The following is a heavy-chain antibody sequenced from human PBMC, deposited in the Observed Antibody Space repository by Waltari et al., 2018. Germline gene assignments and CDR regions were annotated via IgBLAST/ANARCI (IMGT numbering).Heavy chain of an antibody. J-gene: IGHJ6*02. V-gene: IGHV1-2*02. CDR1: GYTFTGYY. CDR3: ARGIGRWELAYGMDV. CDR2: INPNSGST. D-gene: IGHD1-26*01. Sequence: QVQLVQSGAEVKKPGASVNVSCKASGYTFTGYYIYWVRQAPGQGLEWMGLINPNSGSTNYAQKFQGRVAMTEDTSIRTAYMELSRLRSDDAAVYYCARGIGRWELAYGMDVWGQGTTVTVSS.